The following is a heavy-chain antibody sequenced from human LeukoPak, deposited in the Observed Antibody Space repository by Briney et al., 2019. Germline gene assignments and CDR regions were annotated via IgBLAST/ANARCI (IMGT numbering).Heavy chain of an antibody. D-gene: IGHD6-19*01. CDR1: DGSFSGYY. J-gene: IGHJ6*03. Sequence: SETLSLTCAVYDGSFSGYYWSWIRQPPGKGLEWIGEINHGGSTNYNPSLKSRVTISVDTSKNQFSLKLSSVTAADTAVYYCARRYSSGWSHYYYYMDVWGKGTTVTISS. CDR3: ARRYSSGWSHYYYYMDV. CDR2: INHGGST. V-gene: IGHV4-34*01.